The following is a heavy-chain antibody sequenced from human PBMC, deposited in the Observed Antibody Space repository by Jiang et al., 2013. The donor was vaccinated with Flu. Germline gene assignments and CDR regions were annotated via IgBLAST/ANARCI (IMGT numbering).Heavy chain of an antibody. Sequence: NSAAWNWIRQSPSRGLEWLGRTYYRSKWYNDYAVSVKSRITINPDTSKNQFSLQLNSVTPEDTAVYYCAREIAAAEGIDYWGQGTLVTVSS. CDR3: AREIAAAEGIDY. CDR2: TYYRSKWYN. CDR1: NSAA. D-gene: IGHD6-13*01. J-gene: IGHJ4*02. V-gene: IGHV6-1*01.